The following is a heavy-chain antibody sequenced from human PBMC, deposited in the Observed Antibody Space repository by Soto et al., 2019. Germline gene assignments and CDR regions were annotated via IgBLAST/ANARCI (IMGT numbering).Heavy chain of an antibody. V-gene: IGHV1-3*01. CDR3: ARAPARIAAAGPIDY. Sequence: GASVKVSCKASGYTFTSYAMHWVRQAPGQRLEWMGWINAGNGNTKYSQKFQGRVTITRDTSASTAYMELSSLRSEDTAVYYCARAPARIAAAGPIDYWGQGTLVTVSS. CDR1: GYTFTSYA. CDR2: INAGNGNT. D-gene: IGHD6-13*01. J-gene: IGHJ4*02.